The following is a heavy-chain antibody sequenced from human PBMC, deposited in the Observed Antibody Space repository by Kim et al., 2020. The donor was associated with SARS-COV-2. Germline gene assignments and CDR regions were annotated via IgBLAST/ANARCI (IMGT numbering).Heavy chain of an antibody. Sequence: LKRRVTISVDTSKNQFSLKLSSVTAADTAVYYCARSQRHGDYDRWYFDLWGRGTLVTVSS. J-gene: IGHJ2*01. D-gene: IGHD4-17*01. V-gene: IGHV4-31*02. CDR3: ARSQRHGDYDRWYFDL.